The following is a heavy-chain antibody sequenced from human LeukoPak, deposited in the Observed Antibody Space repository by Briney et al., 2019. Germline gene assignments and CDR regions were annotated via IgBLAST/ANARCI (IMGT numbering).Heavy chain of an antibody. V-gene: IGHV4-59*01. Sequence: SETLSLTCSVSGASIRDYYWSWIRQSPGKGLEWIGYVVYTGVTKYNPSLKSRASISVDTSKNQVSLRLTSVTAADTAVDFCARDWGEGFYWGQGTLVAVSS. CDR3: ARDWGEGFY. D-gene: IGHD3-16*01. J-gene: IGHJ4*02. CDR1: GASIRDYY. CDR2: VVYTGVT.